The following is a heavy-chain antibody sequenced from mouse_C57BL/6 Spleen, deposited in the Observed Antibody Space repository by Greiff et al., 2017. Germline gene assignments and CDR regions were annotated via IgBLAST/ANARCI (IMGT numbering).Heavy chain of an antibody. CDR2: IYPGSGST. D-gene: IGHD1-1*01. CDR1: GYTFTSYW. J-gene: IGHJ2*01. CDR3: ARREAYYYGRDY. Sequence: QVQLQQPGAELVKPGASVKMSCKASGYTFTSYWITWVKQRPGQGLEWIGDIYPGSGSTNYNEKFKSKATLTVDTSSSTAYMQLSSLTSEDSAVYYCARREAYYYGRDYWGQGTTLTVSS. V-gene: IGHV1-55*01.